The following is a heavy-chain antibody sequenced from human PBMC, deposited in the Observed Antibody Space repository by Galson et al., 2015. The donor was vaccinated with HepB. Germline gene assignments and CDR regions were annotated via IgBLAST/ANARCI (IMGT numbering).Heavy chain of an antibody. V-gene: IGHV3-49*04. CDR2: IRSKAYGGTT. CDR1: GFTFGDYA. CDR3: ARWEGAAPGTWAYYYYGMDV. J-gene: IGHJ6*02. Sequence: SLRLSCAASGFTFGDYAMSWVRQAPGKGLEWVTLIRSKAYGGTTEYAASVKCRFSISRDDSKSIAYLQMNSLKTADTAVYYCARWEGAAPGTWAYYYYGMDVWGQGTPVTVSS. D-gene: IGHD6-13*01.